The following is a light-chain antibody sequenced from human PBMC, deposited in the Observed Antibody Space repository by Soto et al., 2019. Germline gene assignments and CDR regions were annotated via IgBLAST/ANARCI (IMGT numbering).Light chain of an antibody. V-gene: IGKV3-11*01. CDR1: QSVGSY. Sequence: EIVLTQSPATLSLSPGEGATLSCRASQSVGSYLAWYQQKLGQAPRLLIYDASKRATGIPARFSGSGSGTVFTLTINSLEPEDFAVYYCQQRNYWPITFGQGTRLEIK. J-gene: IGKJ5*01. CDR2: DAS. CDR3: QQRNYWPIT.